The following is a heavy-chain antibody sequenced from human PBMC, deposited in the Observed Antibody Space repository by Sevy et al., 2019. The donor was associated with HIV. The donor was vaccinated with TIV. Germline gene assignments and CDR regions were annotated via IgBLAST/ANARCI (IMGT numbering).Heavy chain of an antibody. D-gene: IGHD3-3*01. CDR3: AHQPYDFWSGYPPAPNWFDP. CDR2: IYWDDDK. J-gene: IGHJ5*02. CDR1: GFSLSTSGVG. Sequence: SGPTLVKPTQTLTLTCTFSGFSLSTSGVGVGWIRQPPGKALEWLALIYWDDDKRYSPSLKSRLTITKDTSKNQVVLTRTKMDPVDTATYYCAHQPYDFWSGYPPAPNWFDPWGQGTLVTVSS. V-gene: IGHV2-5*02.